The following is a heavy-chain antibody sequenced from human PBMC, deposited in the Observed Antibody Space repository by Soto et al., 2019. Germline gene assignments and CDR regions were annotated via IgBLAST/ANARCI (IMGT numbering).Heavy chain of an antibody. D-gene: IGHD2-2*01. V-gene: IGHV3-23*01. CDR3: ASYFSSTRRYIQGPTRY. CDR1: GFTFSSYA. Sequence: GGSLRLSCAASGFTFSSYAMSWVRQAPGKGLEWVSAISGSGGSTYYADSVKGRFTISRDNSKNTLYLQMNSLRAEDTAVYYCASYFSSTRRYIQGPTRYWGQRSLDTVSS. J-gene: IGHJ4*01. CDR2: ISGSGGST.